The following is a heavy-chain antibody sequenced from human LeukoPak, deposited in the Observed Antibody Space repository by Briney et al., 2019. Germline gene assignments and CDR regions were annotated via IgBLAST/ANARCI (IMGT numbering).Heavy chain of an antibody. V-gene: IGHV3-48*01. Sequence: PGGSLRLSCAASGFTFSSYSMNWVRQAPGKGLEWVSYISSSSSTIYYADSVKGRFTISRDNAKNSLYLQMNSLRAEDTAVYYCARDRREGYSSSWYGDYWGQGTLVTVSS. CDR3: ARDRREGYSSSWYGDY. D-gene: IGHD6-13*01. CDR1: GFTFSSYS. CDR2: ISSSSSTI. J-gene: IGHJ4*02.